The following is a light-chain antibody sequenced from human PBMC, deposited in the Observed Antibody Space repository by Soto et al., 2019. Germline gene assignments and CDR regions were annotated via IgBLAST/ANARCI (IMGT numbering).Light chain of an antibody. CDR3: QQYNEWPLT. J-gene: IGKJ4*01. CDR1: LSISNN. CDR2: PAS. Sequence: VMTQSPATLSVTPGERATLSCRASLSISNNLAWYQQKPGQAPMLLIYPASTRATAIPARFSGSASGTEFTLTISSLQSEDFAVYYCQQYNEWPLTFGGGTKVETK. V-gene: IGKV3-15*01.